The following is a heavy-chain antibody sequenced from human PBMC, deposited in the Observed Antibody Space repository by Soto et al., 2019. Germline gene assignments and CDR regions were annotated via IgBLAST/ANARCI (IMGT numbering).Heavy chain of an antibody. V-gene: IGHV3-23*01. D-gene: IGHD3-3*01. CDR2: ISGSGGST. CDR3: AKDSTSTIFGVVPN. Sequence: VGSLRLSCAASGFTFSSYAMSWVRQAPGKGLEWVSAISGSGGSTYYADSVKGRFTISRDNSRNTLYLQMNSLRAEDTAVYYCAKDSTSTIFGVVPNWGQGTLVTVSS. CDR1: GFTFSSYA. J-gene: IGHJ4*02.